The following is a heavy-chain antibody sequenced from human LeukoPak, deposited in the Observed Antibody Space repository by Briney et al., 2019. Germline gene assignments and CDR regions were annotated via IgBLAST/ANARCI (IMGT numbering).Heavy chain of an antibody. J-gene: IGHJ5*02. CDR3: ARGRPDGSGSYYRWDYNWFDP. V-gene: IGHV4-38-2*02. CDR2: IYHSGST. CDR1: GYSISSGYY. D-gene: IGHD3-10*01. Sequence: SETLSLTCTVSGYSISSGYYWGWIRQPPGKGLEWIGSIYHSGSTYYNPSLKSRVTISVDTSKNQFSLKLSSVTAADTAVYYCARGRPDGSGSYYRWDYNWFDPWGQGTLVTVSS.